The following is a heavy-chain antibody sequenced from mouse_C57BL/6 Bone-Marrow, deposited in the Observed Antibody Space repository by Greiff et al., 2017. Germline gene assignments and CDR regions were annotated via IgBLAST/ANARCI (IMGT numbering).Heavy chain of an antibody. CDR3: ARLASYYFDY. Sequence: EVMLVESGGGLVKPGGSLKLSCAASGFTFSDYGMHWVRQAPEKWLEWVAYISSGSSTIYYADTVKGRFTISRDNAKNTLFLQMTSLRSEDTAMYYCARLASYYFDYWGQGTTLTVSS. J-gene: IGHJ2*01. CDR1: GFTFSDYG. CDR2: ISSGSSTI. V-gene: IGHV5-17*01.